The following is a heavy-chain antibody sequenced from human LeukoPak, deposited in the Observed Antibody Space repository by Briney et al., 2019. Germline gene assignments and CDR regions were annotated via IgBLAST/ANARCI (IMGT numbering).Heavy chain of an antibody. J-gene: IGHJ6*03. CDR1: GYTFTSYG. V-gene: IGHV1-18*01. CDR2: ISAYNGNT. D-gene: IGHD2-21*02. CDR3: ARAYCGGDCYRDYYMDV. Sequence: GPVKVSCKASGYTFTSYGISWVRQAPGQGLEWMGWISAYNGNTNYAQKLQGRVTMTTDTSTSTAYMELRGLRSDDTAVYYCARAYCGGDCYRDYYMDVWGKGTTVTVSS.